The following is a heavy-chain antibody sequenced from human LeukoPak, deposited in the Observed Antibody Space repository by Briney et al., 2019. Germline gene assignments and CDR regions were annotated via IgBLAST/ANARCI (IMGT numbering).Heavy chain of an antibody. J-gene: IGHJ6*04. V-gene: IGHV3-74*01. Sequence: GGSLRLSCAASGFTFSRYWMHWVRHAPGKGLVWVSRINSDGRSTIYADSVKGRFTISRDNAKNTLYLQMNSLRAEDTAVYYCARGQYYGMDVWGKGTTVTVSS. CDR1: GFTFSRYW. CDR2: INSDGRST. CDR3: ARGQYYGMDV.